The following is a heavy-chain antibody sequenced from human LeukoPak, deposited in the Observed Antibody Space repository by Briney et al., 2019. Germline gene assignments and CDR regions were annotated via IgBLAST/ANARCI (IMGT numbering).Heavy chain of an antibody. J-gene: IGHJ4*02. CDR3: ARDYDSSGPFDY. Sequence: SVKASCKASGGTFSSYAISWVRQAPGQGLEWMGRIIPIFGIANYAQKFQGRVTITADKSTSTAYMELSSLRSEDTAVYYCARDYDSSGPFDYWGQGTLVTVSS. D-gene: IGHD3-22*01. CDR2: IIPIFGIA. V-gene: IGHV1-69*04. CDR1: GGTFSSYA.